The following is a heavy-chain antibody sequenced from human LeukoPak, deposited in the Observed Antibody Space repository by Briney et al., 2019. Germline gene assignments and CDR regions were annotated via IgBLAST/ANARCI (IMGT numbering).Heavy chain of an antibody. CDR3: ARLNVLDSSVLHHFDH. CDR1: GGSLSHYY. D-gene: IGHD6-13*01. CDR2: INYSGNT. V-gene: IGHV4-59*08. Sequence: SETLSLTCTVSGGSLSHYYWSWIRQPPGRALEWIAYINYSGNTDYNPSLKSRVTISVDTSKNHFSLKLNSVTAADTAVYYCARLNVLDSSVLHHFDHWGQGTLVTVSS. J-gene: IGHJ4*02.